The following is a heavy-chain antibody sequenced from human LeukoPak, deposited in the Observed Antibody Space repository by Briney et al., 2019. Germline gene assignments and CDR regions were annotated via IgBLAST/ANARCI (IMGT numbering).Heavy chain of an antibody. CDR2: IKEDGSDK. CDR1: GFTFSNYW. V-gene: IGHV3-7*01. Sequence: PGGSLRLSCAASGFTFSNYWMSWVRQAPGKGLEWVASIKEDGSDKYHVDSVKGRFTISRDNAKNSLYLQMDSLRADDTAVYYCARDTYRFDDYWGQGTLVTVSS. CDR3: ARDTYRFDDY. J-gene: IGHJ4*02.